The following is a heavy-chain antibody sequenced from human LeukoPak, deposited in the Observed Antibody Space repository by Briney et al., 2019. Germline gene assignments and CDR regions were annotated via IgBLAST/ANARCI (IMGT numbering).Heavy chain of an antibody. V-gene: IGHV1-2*06. CDR3: ATDTILAPGSDDY. Sequence: ASVKVSFKASGYTFTGYYMHWVRQAPGQGVEGMGRINPNSGGTNYAQNFQGRVTMTRETSISTAYMELSRLRSDDTAVYYCATDTILAPGSDDYWGQGTLVTVSS. J-gene: IGHJ4*02. D-gene: IGHD3-3*01. CDR2: INPNSGGT. CDR1: GYTFTGYY.